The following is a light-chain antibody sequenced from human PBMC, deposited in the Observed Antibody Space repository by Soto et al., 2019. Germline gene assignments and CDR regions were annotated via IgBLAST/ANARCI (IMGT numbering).Light chain of an antibody. Sequence: NFMLTQPHSVSESPGKTVTISCTRSSGNIASSYVQWYQQRPGSSPTTVIYEDNERPSGVPDRFSGSIDRSSNSASLTISGLKTEDEADYYCQSYQNTIQVFGEWTKLTVL. V-gene: IGLV6-57*01. CDR2: EDN. CDR1: SGNIASSY. J-gene: IGLJ3*02. CDR3: QSYQNTIQV.